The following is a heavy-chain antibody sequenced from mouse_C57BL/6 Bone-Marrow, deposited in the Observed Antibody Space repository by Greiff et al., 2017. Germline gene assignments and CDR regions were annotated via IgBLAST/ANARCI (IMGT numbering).Heavy chain of an antibody. CDR3: ARLLRLYAMDY. CDR2: IYPRDGST. Sequence: VQLQQSGPELVKPGASVKLSCKASGYTFTSYDINWVQQRPGQGLEWIGWIYPRDGSTKYNEKLKGKATLTVDTSSSTASMELHSLTSEDSAVYFCARLLRLYAMDYWGQGTSVTVSS. D-gene: IGHD1-1*01. V-gene: IGHV1-85*01. J-gene: IGHJ4*01. CDR1: GYTFTSYD.